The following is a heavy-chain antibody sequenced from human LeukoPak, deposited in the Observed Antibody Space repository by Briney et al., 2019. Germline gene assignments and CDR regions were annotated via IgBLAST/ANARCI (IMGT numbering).Heavy chain of an antibody. V-gene: IGHV3-43*01. CDR2: ISWDGGNT. J-gene: IGHJ4*02. Sequence: PGGSLRLSCAASGFTFDEYSIHWVRQPPGKGLEWVSLISWDGGNTYYADSVKGRFIISRDNSKNSVYLQMNSLRIEDTALYYCATDLYTSGWLVYWGQGTLVTVSS. D-gene: IGHD6-19*01. CDR1: GFTFDEYS. CDR3: ATDLYTSGWLVY.